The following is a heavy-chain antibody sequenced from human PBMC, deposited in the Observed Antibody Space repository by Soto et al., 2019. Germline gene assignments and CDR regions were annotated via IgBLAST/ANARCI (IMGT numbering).Heavy chain of an antibody. V-gene: IGHV4-39*01. D-gene: IGHD2-2*01. CDR2: IYYSGNT. Sequence: QVRLQESGPGLVKPSEALSLTCTVSGGSITSSNYHWGWSRQPPGKGLEWIGTIYYSGNTYYNPSLKSRVTMSMDASKNQFSLTLSSVAVADTAVYYCSRLTNARPGDDWGQGTLVTVSS. CDR3: SRLTNARPGDD. CDR1: GGSITSSNYH. J-gene: IGHJ4*02.